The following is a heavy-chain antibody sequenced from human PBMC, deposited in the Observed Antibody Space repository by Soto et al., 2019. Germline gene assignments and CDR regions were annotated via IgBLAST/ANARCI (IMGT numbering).Heavy chain of an antibody. CDR3: ARGYGSGYMEV. D-gene: IGHD3-10*01. J-gene: IGHJ6*02. V-gene: IGHV4-31*03. Sequence: SETLSLTCTVSGGSISSGGYYWSWIRQHPGKGLEWIGYIYYSGSTYYNPSLKSRVTISVDTSKNQLSLKLSSVTAADTAVYYCARGYGSGYMEVWGQGTPVTVSS. CDR2: IYYSGST. CDR1: GGSISSGGYY.